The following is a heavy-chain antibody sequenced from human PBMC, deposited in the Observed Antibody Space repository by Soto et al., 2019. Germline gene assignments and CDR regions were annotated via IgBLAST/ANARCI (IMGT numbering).Heavy chain of an antibody. CDR2: ST. J-gene: IGHJ4*02. Sequence: QITLKESGPTLVQPTQTLTLTCTVSGFSLTTRGMTLGWIRQPPGRAPEWLALSTQYSPSLQSRLTFTKDTSKNQVVLTMTNTDPVDTATYYCTLRQDTSRGPIYWGQGIMVTVSS. CDR1: GFSLTTRGMT. CDR3: TLRQDTSRGPIY. D-gene: IGHD6-13*01. V-gene: IGHV2-5*01.